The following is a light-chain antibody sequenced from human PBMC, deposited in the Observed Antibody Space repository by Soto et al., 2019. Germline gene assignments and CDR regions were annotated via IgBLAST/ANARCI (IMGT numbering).Light chain of an antibody. Sequence: QSALTQPASVSGSPGQSITISCTGTNSDIGAYDLVSWFQQHPGKAPKVIIFDVSIRPSGVSDRFSGSKSGNTASLTISGLQAEDEADYYCSSYTLTSTRLFGTGTKVTVL. J-gene: IGLJ1*01. CDR2: DVS. CDR1: NSDIGAYDL. V-gene: IGLV2-14*03. CDR3: SSYTLTSTRL.